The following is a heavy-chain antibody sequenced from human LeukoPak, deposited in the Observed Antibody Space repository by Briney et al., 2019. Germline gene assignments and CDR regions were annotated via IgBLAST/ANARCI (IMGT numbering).Heavy chain of an antibody. CDR2: IKQDGSES. CDR3: ARLGEKADFDY. CDR1: GFTFSTYW. D-gene: IGHD3-16*01. J-gene: IGHJ4*02. Sequence: PGGSLRLSCAASGFTFSTYWMSWVRQAPGKGLEWVANIKQDGSESYYVDSVKGRFTLSRDNAKNSLYLQINSLRAEDTAVYYCARLGEKADFDYWGQGTLVTVSS. V-gene: IGHV3-7*01.